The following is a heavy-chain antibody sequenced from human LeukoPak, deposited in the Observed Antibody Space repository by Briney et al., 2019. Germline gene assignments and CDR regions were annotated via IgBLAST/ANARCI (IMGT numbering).Heavy chain of an antibody. CDR1: GGSISSSSYF. V-gene: IGHV4-39*01. CDR3: ARHGGLKYGGYEKRFDY. J-gene: IGHJ4*02. CDR2: IYYSGST. Sequence: SETLSLTCTVSGGSISSSSYFWGWIRQPPGKGLEWIGSIYYSGSTYYNPSLESRVTISVDTSKNQFSLKLNSVTAADTAVYYCARHGGLKYGGYEKRFDYWAQGTLVTVSS. D-gene: IGHD5-12*01.